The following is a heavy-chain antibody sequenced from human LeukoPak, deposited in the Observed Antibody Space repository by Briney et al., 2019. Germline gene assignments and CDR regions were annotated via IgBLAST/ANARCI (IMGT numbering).Heavy chain of an antibody. CDR2: IYYSGST. CDR3: AGRKRLGAIAGLGVDYYYGMDV. D-gene: IGHD3-16*01. CDR1: GGSISSYY. V-gene: IGHV4-59*01. J-gene: IGHJ6*02. Sequence: PSETLSLTCTVSGGSISSYYWSWIRQPPGKGLEWIGYIYYSGSTNYNPSLKSRVTISVDTSKNQFSLKLSSVTAADTAVYYCAGRKRLGAIAGLGVDYYYGMDVWGQGTTVTVSS.